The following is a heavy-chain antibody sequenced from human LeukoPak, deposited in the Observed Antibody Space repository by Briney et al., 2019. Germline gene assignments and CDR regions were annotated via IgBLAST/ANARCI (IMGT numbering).Heavy chain of an antibody. D-gene: IGHD1-14*01. CDR1: GFTFSSYG. CDR2: ISGSGGST. CDR3: AKDYDRSNIDY. J-gene: IGHJ4*02. V-gene: IGHV3-23*01. Sequence: GGSLRLSCAASGFTFSSYGMSWVRQAPGKGLEWVLAISGSGGSTYYADSVKGRFTISRDNSKNTLYLQMNSLRAEDTAVYYCAKDYDRSNIDYWGQGTLVTVSS.